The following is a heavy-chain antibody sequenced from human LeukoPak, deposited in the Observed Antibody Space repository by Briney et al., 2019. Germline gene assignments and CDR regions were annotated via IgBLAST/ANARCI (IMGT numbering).Heavy chain of an antibody. D-gene: IGHD3-22*01. V-gene: IGHV3-74*01. CDR2: INSDGSST. Sequence: GGSLRLSCAASGFTFSSYWMHWVRHAPGKGLVWVSRINSDGSSTSYADSVKGRFTISRDNAKNTLYLQMNSLRAEDTAVYYCARQYYYDSSGYHQPADYWGQGTLVTVSS. J-gene: IGHJ4*02. CDR3: ARQYYYDSSGYHQPADY. CDR1: GFTFSSYW.